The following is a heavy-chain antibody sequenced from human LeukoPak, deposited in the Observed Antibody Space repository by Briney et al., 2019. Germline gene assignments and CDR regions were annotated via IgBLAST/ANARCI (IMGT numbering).Heavy chain of an antibody. CDR1: GGSISSSNW. CDR3: AREYAQDASSSSSYNWFDP. J-gene: IGHJ5*02. D-gene: IGHD6-6*01. CDR2: IYHSGST. V-gene: IGHV4-4*02. Sequence: SGTLSLTCAVSGGSISSSNWWSWVRQPPGKGLEWIGEIYHSGSTNYNPSLKSRVTISVDTSKNQFSLKLGSVTAADTAVYYCAREYAQDASSSSSYNWFDPWGHGILVTVSS.